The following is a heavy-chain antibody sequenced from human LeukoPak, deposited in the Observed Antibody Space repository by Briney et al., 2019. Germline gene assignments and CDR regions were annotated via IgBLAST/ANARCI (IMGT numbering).Heavy chain of an antibody. CDR2: INPSGGST. CDR1: GYTFTSYY. V-gene: IGHV1-46*01. J-gene: IGHJ3*02. Sequence: ASVRVSCKASGYTFTSYYMYWVRQAPGQGLEWMGIINPSGGSTSYAQKFQGRVTMTRDTSTSTVYMELSSLRSEDTAVYYCARDRVTHLEWGDDDAFDIWGQGTMVTVSS. CDR3: ARDRVTHLEWGDDDAFDI. D-gene: IGHD3-3*01.